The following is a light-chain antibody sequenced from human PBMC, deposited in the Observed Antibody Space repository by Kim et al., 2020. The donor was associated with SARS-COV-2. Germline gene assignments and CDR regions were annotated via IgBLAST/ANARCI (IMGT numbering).Light chain of an antibody. CDR3: QQYSNYSPLT. V-gene: IGKV1-5*03. CDR2: KAS. Sequence: DIQMTQSPSTLSASVGDRVTITCRASQSISSWLTWYQQKPGKAPKLLIYKASNLESGVPSRFSGSGSGTEFTLTISSLQPDDFATYYCQQYSNYSPLTFGGGTKLEI. CDR1: QSISSW. J-gene: IGKJ4*01.